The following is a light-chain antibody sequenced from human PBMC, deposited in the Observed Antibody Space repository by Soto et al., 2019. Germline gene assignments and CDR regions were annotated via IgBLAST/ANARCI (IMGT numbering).Light chain of an antibody. Sequence: SYELTQPPSVSVAPGKTARITCGGNNIRSKSVHWYQQKPGQAPVMVIYYERDRPSGIPERFSGSNSGNTATLTISRVEAGDEADYYCQVWDSSSDHVVFGGGPKLTVL. V-gene: IGLV3-21*04. CDR1: NIRSKS. CDR2: YER. J-gene: IGLJ2*01. CDR3: QVWDSSSDHVV.